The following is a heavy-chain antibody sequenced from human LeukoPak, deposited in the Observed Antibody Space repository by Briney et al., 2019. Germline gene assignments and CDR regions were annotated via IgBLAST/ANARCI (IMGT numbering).Heavy chain of an antibody. CDR1: GFTFSSYG. CDR2: ISYDGSNK. D-gene: IGHD6-19*01. V-gene: IGHV3-30*03. Sequence: PGGSLRLSCAASGFTFSSYGMHWVRQAPGKGLEWVAVISYDGSNKYYADSVKGRFTISRDNSKNTLYLQMNSLRAEDTAVYYCARGGSGWFRWFDPWGQGTLVTVSS. CDR3: ARGGSGWFRWFDP. J-gene: IGHJ5*02.